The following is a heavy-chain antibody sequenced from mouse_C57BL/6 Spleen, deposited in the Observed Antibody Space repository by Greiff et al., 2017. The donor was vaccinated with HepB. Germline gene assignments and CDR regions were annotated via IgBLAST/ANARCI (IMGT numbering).Heavy chain of an antibody. Sequence: EVQLVESGGGLVKPGGSLKLSCAASGFTFSSYAMPWVRQTPEKRLEWVATISDGGSYTYYPDNVKGRFTISRDNAKNNLYLQMSHLKSEDTAMYYCAKMDYYGSSSWFAYWGQGTLVTVSA. V-gene: IGHV5-4*01. CDR1: GFTFSSYA. CDR3: AKMDYYGSSSWFAY. CDR2: ISDGGSYT. D-gene: IGHD1-1*01. J-gene: IGHJ3*01.